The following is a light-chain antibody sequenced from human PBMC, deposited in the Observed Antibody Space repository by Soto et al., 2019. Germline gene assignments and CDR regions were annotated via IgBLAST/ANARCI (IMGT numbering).Light chain of an antibody. CDR3: SSYTSSSTLDVV. CDR2: EVS. CDR1: SSDVGGYNY. J-gene: IGLJ2*01. V-gene: IGLV2-14*01. Sequence: QSVLTQPASVSGSPGQSITISCTGTSSDVGGYNYVSWYQQHPGKAPKLMIYEVSNRPSGVSNRFSGSKSGNTASLTISGLQAEDEADYYCSSYTSSSTLDVVFGGGTKVTAL.